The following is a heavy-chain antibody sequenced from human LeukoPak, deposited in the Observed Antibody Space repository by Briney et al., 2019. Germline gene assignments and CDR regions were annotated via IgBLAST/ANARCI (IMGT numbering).Heavy chain of an antibody. CDR3: ARSYGPANWFDP. V-gene: IGHV4-34*01. CDR1: GGSFSGYY. J-gene: IGHJ5*02. CDR2: INHSGST. Sequence: SETLSLTCAVYGGSFSGYYWSWIRQPPGKGLEWIGEINHSGSTNYNPSLKSRVTISVDTSKNQFSLKLSSVTAADTAVYYCARSYGPANWFDPWGQGTLVTVSS. D-gene: IGHD4-17*01.